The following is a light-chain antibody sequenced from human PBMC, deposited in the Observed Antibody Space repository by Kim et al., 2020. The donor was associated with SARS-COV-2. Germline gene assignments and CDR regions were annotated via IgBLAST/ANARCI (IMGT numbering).Light chain of an antibody. CDR2: RIN. V-gene: IGLV1-40*01. CDR3: QSYDSSLSGYV. J-gene: IGLJ1*01. CDR1: SANSGAGCD. Sequence: QRVTISRTGSSANSGAGCDVHCYPHLPRPAPKLPISRINDRPAGVPDRFSGSKSGTSASLAIPGLQAEDAADYYCQSYDSSLSGYVFGTGTKVTVL.